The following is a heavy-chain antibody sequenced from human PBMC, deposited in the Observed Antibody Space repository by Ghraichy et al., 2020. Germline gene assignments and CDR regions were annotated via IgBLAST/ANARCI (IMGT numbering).Heavy chain of an antibody. CDR3: ARLNMTIFGVVIIDY. CDR2: IYYSGIT. CDR1: GGSISSSF. V-gene: IGHV4-59*01. J-gene: IGHJ4*02. D-gene: IGHD3-3*01. Sequence: SETLSLTCTVSGGSISSSFWSWIRQPPGKGLEWIGYIYYSGITNYNPSLKSRVTISVDTSKNQFSLKLSSVTAADTAVYYCARLNMTIFGVVIIDYWGQGTLVTVSS.